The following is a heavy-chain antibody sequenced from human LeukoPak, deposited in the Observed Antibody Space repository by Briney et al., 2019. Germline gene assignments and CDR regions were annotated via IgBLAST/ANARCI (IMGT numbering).Heavy chain of an antibody. V-gene: IGHV1-18*01. J-gene: IGHJ4*02. D-gene: IGHD3-9*01. CDR2: IIPIFGTA. CDR1: GYTFTSYG. CDR3: ARNKFGPGYFDYWGQGTLGYFDY. Sequence: ASVKVSCKASGYTFTSYGISWVRQAPGQGLEWMGGIIPIFGTANYAQKLQGRVTMTTDTSTSTAYMELRSLRSDDTAVYYCARNKFGPGYFDYWGQGTLGYFDYWGQGTLVTVSS.